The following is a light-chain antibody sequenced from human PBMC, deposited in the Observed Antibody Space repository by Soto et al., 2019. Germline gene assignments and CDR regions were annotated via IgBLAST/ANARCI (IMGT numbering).Light chain of an antibody. CDR2: GAS. Sequence: EIVMTQSPATLSVSPGERAILSCRASQSVSSTLAWYQQKPGQAPRLLIYGASTRATGIPARFSGSGSGTEFTLTISSLQSEDFAVYYCEQYNNWPPITFGQGTRLEIK. V-gene: IGKV3-15*01. J-gene: IGKJ5*01. CDR1: QSVSST. CDR3: EQYNNWPPIT.